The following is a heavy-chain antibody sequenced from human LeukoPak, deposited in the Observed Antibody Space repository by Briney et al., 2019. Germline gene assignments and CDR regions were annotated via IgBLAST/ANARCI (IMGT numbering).Heavy chain of an antibody. CDR3: ARAPGYCSGGSCLDY. D-gene: IGHD2-15*01. Sequence: SVKVSCKASGGTFSSYAISWVRQAPGQGLEWMGRIIPIFGTANYAQKFQGRVTIATDESTSTAYMELSSLRSEDTAVYYCARAPGYCSGGSCLDYWGQGTLVTVSS. V-gene: IGHV1-69*05. CDR2: IIPIFGTA. J-gene: IGHJ4*02. CDR1: GGTFSSYA.